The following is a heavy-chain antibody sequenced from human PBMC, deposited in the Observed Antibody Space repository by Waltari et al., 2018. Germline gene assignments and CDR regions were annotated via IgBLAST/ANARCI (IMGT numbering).Heavy chain of an antibody. V-gene: IGHV5-51*03. Sequence: EVQLVQSEAEVRKPGESLKISCKASGYSFTDYWIAWVRQMPGEGLEWVGIIDPGDSDTTYSPSCQGRVTISADVSVTTAYMQWSSLKASDTAMYYCARGRPFDCWGQGTLVTVSS. CDR2: IDPGDSDT. J-gene: IGHJ4*02. CDR3: ARGRPFDC. CDR1: GYSFTDYW.